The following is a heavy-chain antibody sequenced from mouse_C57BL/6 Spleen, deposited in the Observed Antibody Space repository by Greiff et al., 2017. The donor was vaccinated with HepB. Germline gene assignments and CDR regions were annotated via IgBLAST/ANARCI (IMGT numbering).Heavy chain of an antibody. D-gene: IGHD2-2*01. CDR1: GYTFTDYY. Sequence: EVQLQQSGPELVKPGASVKISCKASGYTFTDYYMNWVKQSHGKSLEWIGDINPNNGGTSYNQKFTGKATLTVDKSSSTAYMERRSLTFEDSAVYYCARSDYGYDVVSMDYWGQGTSVTVSS. V-gene: IGHV1-26*01. CDR3: ARSDYGYDVVSMDY. J-gene: IGHJ4*01. CDR2: INPNNGGT.